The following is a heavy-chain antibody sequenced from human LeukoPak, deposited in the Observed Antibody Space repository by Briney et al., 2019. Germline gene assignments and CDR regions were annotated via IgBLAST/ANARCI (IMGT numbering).Heavy chain of an antibody. CDR3: ARAYTGTTGTTSFDP. CDR1: GFTFSSYS. J-gene: IGHJ5*02. D-gene: IGHD1-1*01. V-gene: IGHV3-21*01. CDR2: ISSSSSYI. Sequence: GGSLRLSCAASGFTFSSYSMNWVRQAPGKGLEWVSSISSSSSYIYYADSVKGRFTISRDNAKNSLYLQMNSLTAQDTAVYYCARAYTGTTGTTSFDPWGQGTLVTVSS.